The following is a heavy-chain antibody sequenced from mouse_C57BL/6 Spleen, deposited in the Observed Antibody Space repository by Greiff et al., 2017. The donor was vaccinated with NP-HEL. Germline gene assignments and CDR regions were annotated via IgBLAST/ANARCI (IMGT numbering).Heavy chain of an antibody. V-gene: IGHV2-2*01. CDR2: IWSGGST. D-gene: IGHD2-13*01. Sequence: QVQLQQSGPGLVQPSQSLSITCTVSGFSLTSYGVHWVRQSPGKGLEWLGVIWSGGSTDYNAAFISRLSISKDNSKSQVFFKMNSLQADDTAIYYCARGSDSWYFDVWGTGTTVTVSS. CDR1: GFSLTSYG. CDR3: ARGSDSWYFDV. J-gene: IGHJ1*03.